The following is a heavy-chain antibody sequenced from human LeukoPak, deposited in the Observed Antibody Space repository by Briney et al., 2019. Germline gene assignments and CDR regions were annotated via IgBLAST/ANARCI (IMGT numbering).Heavy chain of an antibody. CDR2: ITGSGGST. V-gene: IGHV3-23*01. CDR3: AKEIYFDWSLIDY. Sequence: PGGSLRLSCGASGFTFTTYAMTWVRQAPGKGLEWVSSITGSGGSTYYGDSVKGRFTISRDNSKNTLYLQMNSLRAEDTAVYYCAKEIYFDWSLIDYWGQGTLVTVSS. CDR1: GFTFTTYA. J-gene: IGHJ4*02. D-gene: IGHD3-9*01.